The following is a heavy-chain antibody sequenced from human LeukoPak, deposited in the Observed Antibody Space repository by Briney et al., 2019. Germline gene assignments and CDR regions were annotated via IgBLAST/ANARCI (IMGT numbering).Heavy chain of an antibody. V-gene: IGHV1-2*02. CDR2: INPNSGVT. Sequence: ASVKVSCKASGYTFTGYYMRWVRQAPGQGLEWMGCINPNSGVTNYAQKFQGRVTMTRDTSISTAYMELSRLRSDDTAVYYCARKIQLHMDVWGKGTTVTVSS. D-gene: IGHD5-18*01. J-gene: IGHJ6*03. CDR3: ARKIQLHMDV. CDR1: GYTFTGYY.